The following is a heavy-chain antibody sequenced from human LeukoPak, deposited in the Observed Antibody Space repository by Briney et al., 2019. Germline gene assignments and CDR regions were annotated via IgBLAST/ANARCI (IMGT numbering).Heavy chain of an antibody. J-gene: IGHJ4*02. CDR1: GFTFSTYA. CDR2: ISGTGGST. D-gene: IGHD3-10*01. Sequence: GGSLRLSCAASGFTFSTYAMTWVRQAPGKGLEWVSLISGTGGSTYYADSVKGRFTISRDNSKNTLYLQMNSLRAEDTAVYYCAKDSLYYGSGRWYFDYWGQGTLVTVSS. V-gene: IGHV3-23*01. CDR3: AKDSLYYGSGRWYFDY.